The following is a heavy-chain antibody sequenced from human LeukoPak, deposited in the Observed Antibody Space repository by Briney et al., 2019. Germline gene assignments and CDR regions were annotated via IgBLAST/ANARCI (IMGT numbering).Heavy chain of an antibody. CDR3: ARREQWLVGDDY. J-gene: IGHJ4*02. D-gene: IGHD6-19*01. Sequence: ASVKVSCKASGYSFTSYGISWVRQAPGQGLEWMGWISAYNGNTNYAQKLQGRVTMTTDTSTSTAYMELRGLRSDGTAVYYCARREQWLVGDDYWGQGTLVTVSS. V-gene: IGHV1-18*01. CDR1: GYSFTSYG. CDR2: ISAYNGNT.